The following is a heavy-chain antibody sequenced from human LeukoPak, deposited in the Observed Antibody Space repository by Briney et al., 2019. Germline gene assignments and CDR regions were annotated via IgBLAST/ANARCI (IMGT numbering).Heavy chain of an antibody. V-gene: IGHV3-21*01. CDR1: GFTFSGYG. J-gene: IGHJ2*01. CDR2: ISRGGSYM. D-gene: IGHD3-10*01. Sequence: NPGGSLRLSCAASGFTFSGYGMNWVRQAPGQGLELVSSISRGGSYMYYADSLKGRFTISRDHAKNSLYLQMNSLRAEATAVYYCARVGAKGGWYFDLWGRGTLVTVSS. CDR3: ARVGAKGGWYFDL.